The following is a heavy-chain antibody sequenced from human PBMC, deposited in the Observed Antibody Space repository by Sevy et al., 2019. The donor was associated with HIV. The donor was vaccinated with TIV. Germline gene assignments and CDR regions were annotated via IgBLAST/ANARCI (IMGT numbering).Heavy chain of an antibody. CDR2: IWNDRSNK. J-gene: IGHJ3*02. V-gene: IGHV3-33*01. Sequence: GGSLRLPCAASGFTFSSFGMHWVRQAPGKGLEWVAVIWNDRSNKHYADSVKGRFTISRDNSKNTLYLQMNSLRAEDTAVYYCASLPNNYYDTSGYSGKDAFDIWGQGTMVTVSS. CDR3: ASLPNNYYDTSGYSGKDAFDI. D-gene: IGHD3-22*01. CDR1: GFTFSSFG.